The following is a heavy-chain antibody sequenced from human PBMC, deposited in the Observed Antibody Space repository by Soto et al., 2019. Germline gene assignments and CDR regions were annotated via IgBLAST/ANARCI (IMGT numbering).Heavy chain of an antibody. CDR3: ARYCSSTSCYIGLDY. V-gene: IGHV4-31*02. J-gene: IGHJ4*02. CDR1: GGSISSGGYY. Sequence: ILSLTLTVSGGSISSGGYYWSWIRQHPGKGLEWIGYIYYSGSTYYNPSLKSRVTISVDTSKNQFSLKLSSVTAADTAVYYCARYCSSTSCYIGLDYWGQGTLVTVSS. CDR2: IYYSGST. D-gene: IGHD2-2*02.